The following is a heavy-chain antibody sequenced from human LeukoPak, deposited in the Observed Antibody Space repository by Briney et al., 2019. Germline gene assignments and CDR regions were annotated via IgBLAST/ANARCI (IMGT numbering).Heavy chain of an antibody. CDR3: ARYDYGDYEDYFYYMDV. CDR1: GFTVSSNY. Sequence: PGGSLRLSCAASGFTVSSNYMSWVRQAPGKGLEWVSVIYSGGSTYYADSVKGRFTISRDNSKNTLYLQMNSLRAEDTAVYYCARYDYGDYEDYFYYMDVWGKGTAVSVSS. CDR2: IYSGGST. D-gene: IGHD4-17*01. J-gene: IGHJ6*03. V-gene: IGHV3-53*01.